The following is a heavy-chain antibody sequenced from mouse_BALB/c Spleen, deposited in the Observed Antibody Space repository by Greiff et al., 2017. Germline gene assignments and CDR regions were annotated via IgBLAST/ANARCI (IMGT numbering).Heavy chain of an antibody. Sequence: VQLQQSGAELVRPGALVKLSCKASGFNIKDYYMHWVKQRPEQGLEWIGWIDPENGNTIYDPKFQGKASITADTSSNTAYLQLSSLTSEDTAVYYCARHDGYYVGAMDYWGQGTSVTVSS. CDR1: GFNIKDYY. D-gene: IGHD2-3*01. CDR3: ARHDGYYVGAMDY. CDR2: IDPENGNT. J-gene: IGHJ4*01. V-gene: IGHV14-1*02.